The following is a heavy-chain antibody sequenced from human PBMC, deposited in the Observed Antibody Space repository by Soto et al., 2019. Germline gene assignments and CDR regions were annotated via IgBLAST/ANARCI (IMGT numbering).Heavy chain of an antibody. Sequence: QVQLVQSGAEVKRPGSSVKVSCKASGDTFNFYPINWVRQAPDLGLEGMGRVNPIVGLANYAQKFQGRVPGTADKSTSTAYRELSSLRSEDTAIYYCASSYGSGYRAFDYWGQGALVTVSS. CDR3: ASSYGSGYRAFDY. D-gene: IGHD3-10*01. CDR2: VNPIVGLA. CDR1: GDTFNFYP. V-gene: IGHV1-69*02. J-gene: IGHJ4*02.